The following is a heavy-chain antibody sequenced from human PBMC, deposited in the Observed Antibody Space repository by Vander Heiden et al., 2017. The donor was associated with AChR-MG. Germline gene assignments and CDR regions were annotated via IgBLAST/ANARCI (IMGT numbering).Heavy chain of an antibody. CDR3: AQNPTRGLGQCTETICPLGRYFET. J-gene: IGHJ5*02. CDR1: GSTFTDFC. Sequence: LVSGGGLVQPGGSLRLSCEASGSTFTDFCMSWVRQAPGQGLEWVAVISGSALATDYAESVRGRFTVSRDNSKNTVYLDMTHLRAADSAVYFCAQNPTRGLGQCTETICPLGRYFETWGPGTQVTVSS. CDR2: ISGSALAT. V-gene: IGHV3-23*01. D-gene: IGHD2-8*02.